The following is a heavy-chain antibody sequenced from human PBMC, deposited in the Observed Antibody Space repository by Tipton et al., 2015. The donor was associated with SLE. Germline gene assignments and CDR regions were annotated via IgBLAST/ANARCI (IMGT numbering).Heavy chain of an antibody. Sequence: TLSLTCTVSGGSISNGNDYWGWIRQPPGQGLEWVGSIYNSRTTYYNPSLESRVAISLDTSKNQVSLKLSSVTAADTAVYYCARVAPAEVFDYWGQGTLVTVSS. CDR3: ARVAPAEVFDY. CDR1: GGSISNGNDY. D-gene: IGHD2-2*01. J-gene: IGHJ4*02. CDR2: IYNSRTT. V-gene: IGHV4-39*01.